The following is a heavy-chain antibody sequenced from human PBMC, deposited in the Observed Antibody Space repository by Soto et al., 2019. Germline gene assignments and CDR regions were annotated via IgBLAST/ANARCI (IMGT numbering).Heavy chain of an antibody. CDR3: ARQEDYDFWSGNIIRALDY. CDR1: GFTFSTYA. D-gene: IGHD3-3*01. Sequence: GGSLRLSCAASGFTFSTYAMNWLRQAPGKGLEWVSGILGGGGSTYYADSVKGRFTISRDNSKNTLYLQMNSLRAEDTAVYYCARQEDYDFWSGNIIRALDYWGQGTLVTVSS. V-gene: IGHV3-23*01. CDR2: ILGGGGST. J-gene: IGHJ4*02.